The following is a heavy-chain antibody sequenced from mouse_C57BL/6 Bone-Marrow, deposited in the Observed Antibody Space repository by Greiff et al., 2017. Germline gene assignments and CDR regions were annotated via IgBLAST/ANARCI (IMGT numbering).Heavy chain of an antibody. CDR2: INPSDSYT. V-gene: IGHV1-50*01. CDR1: GYTFTSYW. CDR3: AVNWDLWYFDV. D-gene: IGHD4-1*01. J-gene: IGHJ1*03. Sequence: QVQLQQPGAELVKPGASVKLSCKASGYTFTSYWMQWVKQRPGQGLEWIGEINPSDSYTNYNQKFKGKATLTVDTSSSTAYMQLSSLTSEDSAVYYCAVNWDLWYFDVWGTGPTVRASS.